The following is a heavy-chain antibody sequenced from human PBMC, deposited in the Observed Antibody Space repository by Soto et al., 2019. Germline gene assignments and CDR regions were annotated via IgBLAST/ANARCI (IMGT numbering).Heavy chain of an antibody. D-gene: IGHD2-15*01. Sequence: QITLKESGPTLVEPTQTLTLTCTFSGFSIGTSGEAVGWIRQPPGRALQWLALVYWNDNKYYSPFLESRLTITKDISKNQVVLTMTNMDPVDTATYYCAQRYCGVGSCYYTFDSWGQGTLVTVSS. V-gene: IGHV2-5*01. CDR2: VYWNDNK. CDR3: AQRYCGVGSCYYTFDS. J-gene: IGHJ4*02. CDR1: GFSIGTSGEA.